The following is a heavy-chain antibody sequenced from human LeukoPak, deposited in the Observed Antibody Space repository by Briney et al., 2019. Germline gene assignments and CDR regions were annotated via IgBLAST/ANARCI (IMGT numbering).Heavy chain of an antibody. V-gene: IGHV3-23*01. D-gene: IGHD3-3*01. CDR3: ANQKKTTIRDYDFWSGQHYYYYMDV. J-gene: IGHJ6*03. Sequence: GGSLRLSCAASGFTFSNFAMSWVRQAPGKGLEWVSAIGGSGGNTYYANSVKGRFTISRDNSKNTLYLQMNSLRAEDTAVYYCANQKKTTIRDYDFWSGQHYYYYMDVWGKGTTVTVSS. CDR2: IGGSGGNT. CDR1: GFTFSNFA.